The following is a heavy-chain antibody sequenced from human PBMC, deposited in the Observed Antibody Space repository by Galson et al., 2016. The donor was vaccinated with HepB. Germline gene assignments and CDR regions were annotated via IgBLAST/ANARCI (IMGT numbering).Heavy chain of an antibody. J-gene: IGHJ4*02. Sequence: SLRLSCAASGFAFNTYAMNWVRQAPGKGLEFVSTINSDGGTLDYADSVKGRVTISRDNSKNMLYLQMNSLRIEDTAVYHCVKLGCSSSRCYGNFWGRGTPVTVSS. V-gene: IGHV3-64D*06. D-gene: IGHD2-2*01. CDR2: INSDGGTL. CDR3: VKLGCSSSRCYGNF. CDR1: GFAFNTYA.